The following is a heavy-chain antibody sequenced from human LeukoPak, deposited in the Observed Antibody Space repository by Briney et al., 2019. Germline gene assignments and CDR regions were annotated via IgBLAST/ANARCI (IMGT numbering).Heavy chain of an antibody. CDR3: ASWRDGYNSADY. J-gene: IGHJ4*02. CDR2: IIPIFGTA. CDR1: GGTFSSYA. V-gene: IGHV1-69*05. Sequence: ASVKVSCKASGGTFSSYAISWVRQAPGQGLEWMGRIIPIFGTANYAQKFQGRVTITTDESTSTAYMELSSLRSEDTAVYYCASWRDGYNSADYWGQETLVTVSS. D-gene: IGHD5-24*01.